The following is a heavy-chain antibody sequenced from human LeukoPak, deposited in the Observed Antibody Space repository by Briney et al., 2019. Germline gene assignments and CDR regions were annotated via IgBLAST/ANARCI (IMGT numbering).Heavy chain of an antibody. Sequence: GRSLRLSCAASGFTFSTYGMHWVRQAPGKGLEWVAVMSSDGRNKYYADSVKGRFTISRDNSKNTVYLQMNSLRTEDTAVYYCAKLSAPYSSGWTPMDVWGQGTTVTVSS. CDR2: MSSDGRNK. D-gene: IGHD6-19*01. J-gene: IGHJ6*02. CDR1: GFTFSTYG. V-gene: IGHV3-30*18. CDR3: AKLSAPYSSGWTPMDV.